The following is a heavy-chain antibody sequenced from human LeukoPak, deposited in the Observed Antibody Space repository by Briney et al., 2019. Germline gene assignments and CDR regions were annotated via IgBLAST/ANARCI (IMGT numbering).Heavy chain of an antibody. CDR2: IKQDGGEK. V-gene: IGHV3-7*01. CDR3: ARVPAADYYYYYHVDV. CDR1: GVTFGSYW. J-gene: IGHJ6*03. Sequence: GGSLRLSCAASGVTFGSYWMSWVRQTPGKGLEWVANIKQDGGEKYYVDSVKGRFTISRENAENSLFPQMNSLRAEDTAVYYCARVPAADYYYYYHVDVWGKGTTVTVSS. D-gene: IGHD2-2*01.